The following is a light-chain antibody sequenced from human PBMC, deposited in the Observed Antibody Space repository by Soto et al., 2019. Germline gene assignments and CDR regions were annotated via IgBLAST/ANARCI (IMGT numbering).Light chain of an antibody. V-gene: IGKV1-27*01. CDR2: AAS. J-gene: IGKJ1*01. CDR1: QGISNY. Sequence: DIQMTQSPSSLSASVGDRVPITCRASQGISNYFAWYQQKPGKVPKLLIYAASTLQSGVPSRFSGSGSGTDFTLTISSLQPEDVATYYCQKYNSAPRTFGQGTKVDIK. CDR3: QKYNSAPRT.